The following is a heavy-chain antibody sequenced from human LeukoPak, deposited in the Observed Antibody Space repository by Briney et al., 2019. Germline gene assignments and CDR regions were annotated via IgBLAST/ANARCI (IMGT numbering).Heavy chain of an antibody. J-gene: IGHJ4*02. CDR2: INPNSGGT. V-gene: IGHV1-2*02. CDR1: GYTFSGYY. Sequence: GASVKVSCKASGYTFSGYYVHCVRQAPGQGLEWMGRINPNSGGTNYAQKFQGRVTMTRDTSISTVYMELSNLRSDDTAVYYCARGLGSISWTYDYWGQGTLVTVSS. CDR3: ARGLGSISWTYDY. D-gene: IGHD2-2*01.